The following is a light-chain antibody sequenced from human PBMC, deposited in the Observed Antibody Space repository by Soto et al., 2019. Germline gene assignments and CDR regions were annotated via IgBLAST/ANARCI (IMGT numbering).Light chain of an antibody. CDR2: GAS. Sequence: EVVMTQSPATLSVSPGERATLSCRASETVATNLAWYQQKPGQAPRLLISGASTRAAGISDRFRGSGSGTEFTLTISSLRSEDFAVYYCQQYGSSPRTFGLGTKVEI. CDR1: ETVATN. CDR3: QQYGSSPRT. J-gene: IGKJ1*01. V-gene: IGKV3-15*01.